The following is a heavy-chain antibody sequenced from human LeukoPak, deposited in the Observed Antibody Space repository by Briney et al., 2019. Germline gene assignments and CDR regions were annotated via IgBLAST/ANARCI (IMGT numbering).Heavy chain of an antibody. CDR1: GFTLSSYA. V-gene: IGHV3-30*03. D-gene: IGHD5-18*01. J-gene: IGHJ6*02. CDR3: AFLEGYSYGTGSSYGTDV. Sequence: GGSLRLSCAASGFTLSSYAIHWVRQAPGKGLEWVAVMSFDVRNTYYSESVKGRFTITRDNFRNTLYLQMNSLRAEDTAVYYCAFLEGYSYGTGSSYGTDVWGQGTAVTVS. CDR2: MSFDVRNT.